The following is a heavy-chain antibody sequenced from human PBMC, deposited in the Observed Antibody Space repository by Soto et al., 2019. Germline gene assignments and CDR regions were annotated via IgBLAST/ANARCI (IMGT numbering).Heavy chain of an antibody. CDR1: GDSVSSNSAA. J-gene: IGHJ4*02. CDR2: TYYRSKWYN. V-gene: IGHV6-1*01. D-gene: IGHD6-19*01. Sequence: SQTLSLTCAISGDSVSSNSAAWNWIRQSPSRGLEWLGRTYYRSKWYNDYAVSVKSRITINPDTSKNQFSLQLNSVTPEDTAVYYRARDVRIAVAGRKYYFDYWGQGTLVTVSS. CDR3: ARDVRIAVAGRKYYFDY.